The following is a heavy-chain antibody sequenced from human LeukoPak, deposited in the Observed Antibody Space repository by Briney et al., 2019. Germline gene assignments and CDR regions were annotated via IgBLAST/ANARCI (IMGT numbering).Heavy chain of an antibody. CDR1: GFSFATAW. D-gene: IGHD3-16*01. J-gene: IGHJ5*02. CDR2: IKSEAEGATA. CDR3: TTSSGAVSTLSPSFGS. V-gene: IGHV3-15*05. Sequence: GGSLRLSCAASGFSFATAWMNWVRQAPGKGLEWIGRIKSEAEGATADYVAPVKGRFTISRDDSKNTLFLRMNSLKSEDTAVYYCTTSSGAVSTLSPSFGSWGQGTLVTVSS.